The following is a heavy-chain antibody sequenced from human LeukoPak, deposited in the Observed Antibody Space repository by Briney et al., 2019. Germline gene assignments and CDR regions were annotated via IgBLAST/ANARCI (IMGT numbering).Heavy chain of an antibody. V-gene: IGHV3-7*01. CDR1: GFTFSSYW. CDR3: AKDGQWLVRRGFDY. Sequence: PGGSLRLSCAASGFTFSSYWMSWVRQAPGKGLEWVANIKQDGSEKYYVDSVKGRFTISRDNAKNSLYLQMNSLRAEDTAVYYCAKDGQWLVRRGFDYWGQGTLVTVSS. J-gene: IGHJ4*02. CDR2: IKQDGSEK. D-gene: IGHD6-19*01.